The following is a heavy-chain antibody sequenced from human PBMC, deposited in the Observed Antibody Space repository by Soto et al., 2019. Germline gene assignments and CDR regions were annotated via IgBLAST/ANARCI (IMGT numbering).Heavy chain of an antibody. CDR1: GFTFSSYE. D-gene: IGHD2-2*01. Sequence: EVQLVESGGGLVQPGGSLRLSCAASGFTFSSYEMNWVRQAPGKGLEWVSYISSSGSTIYYADSVKGRFTISRDNAKNSLYLQMNSLRAEDTAVNYCASDHDRYCSSTSCYADYWGQGTLVTVSS. J-gene: IGHJ4*02. CDR3: ASDHDRYCSSTSCYADY. CDR2: ISSSGSTI. V-gene: IGHV3-48*03.